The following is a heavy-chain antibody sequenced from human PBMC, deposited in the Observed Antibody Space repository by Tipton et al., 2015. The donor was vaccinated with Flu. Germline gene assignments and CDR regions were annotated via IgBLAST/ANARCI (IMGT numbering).Heavy chain of an antibody. V-gene: IGHV1-58*02. CDR3: ATSPASYSVSGDDPLSVFHL. D-gene: IGHD2-21*01. CDR1: EVTFLKSA. CDR2: IVVDESKT. J-gene: IGHJ1*01. Sequence: QLVQSGAEVKKPGTSVRVSCKASEVTFLKSAIQWVRQARGHRLEWIGWIVVDESKTNYAQKFEDRVTISRDMSTNTAYMELRSLRSEDTAVYYCATSPASYSVSGDDPLSVFHLWGQGTLVTVSS.